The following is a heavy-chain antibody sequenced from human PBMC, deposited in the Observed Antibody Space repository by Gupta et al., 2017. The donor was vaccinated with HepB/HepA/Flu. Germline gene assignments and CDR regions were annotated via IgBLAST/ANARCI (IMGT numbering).Heavy chain of an antibody. CDR3: AKDLYFWSAMDV. Sequence: EIQLLESGGGLVQPGGSLRLSCELSGFTFNGTAMSWVRQAPGKGLEWVSGIGTDLKTHYSESVRGRFTISRDNSKNTLYLQMNSLRAEDTAVYYCAKDLYFWSAMDVWGKGTTVTVSS. CDR1: GFTFNGTA. D-gene: IGHD3-3*01. J-gene: IGHJ6*03. CDR2: IGTDLKT. V-gene: IGHV3-23*01.